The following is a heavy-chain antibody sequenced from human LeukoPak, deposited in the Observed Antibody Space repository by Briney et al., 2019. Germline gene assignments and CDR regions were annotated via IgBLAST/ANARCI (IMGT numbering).Heavy chain of an antibody. CDR1: GFSFSNSA. J-gene: IGHJ4*02. V-gene: IGHV3-30*14. D-gene: IGHD5-12*01. CDR3: ATEEPDASGIDFMLPF. Sequence: PGGSLRLSCAASGFSFSNSAMHWVRQAPGKGLEWVAVFIRDGVNTYYRDSVKGRFTISRDNSKNTLYLQMNSLRLEATAIYYCATEEPDASGIDFMLPFWGQGTLVSVSS. CDR2: FIRDGVNT.